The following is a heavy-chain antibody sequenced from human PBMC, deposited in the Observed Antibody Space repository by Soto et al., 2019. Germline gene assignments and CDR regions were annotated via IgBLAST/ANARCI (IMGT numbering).Heavy chain of an antibody. CDR2: ITPVFGTP. J-gene: IGHJ6*02. V-gene: IGHV1-69*06. CDR1: GGTFSSYR. Sequence: QVQLVQSGAEVKKPGSSVKVSCKVSGGTFSSYRFSWLRQAPGQGLEWMGGITPVFGTPDYAQKFQGRVTVTADRSTSIVYMELSSLKSEDSAVYYCARDLPSLEIRSYGMDVWGQGTTVTVSS. D-gene: IGHD3-10*01. CDR3: ARDLPSLEIRSYGMDV.